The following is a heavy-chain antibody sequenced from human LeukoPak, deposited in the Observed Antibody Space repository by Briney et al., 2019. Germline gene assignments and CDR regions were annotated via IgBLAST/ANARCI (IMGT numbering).Heavy chain of an antibody. CDR1: GGSFSGYY. Sequence: PSKTLSLTCAVYGGSFSGYYWTWIRQPPGKGLEWIGEINHSGSTNYNPSLKSRVTISVDTSKNQFSLKLRSVTAADTAVYYCARGSVSGQYYGSGSYYARWGQGTLVTVSS. J-gene: IGHJ4*02. CDR3: ARGSVSGQYYGSGSYYAR. CDR2: INHSGST. D-gene: IGHD3-10*01. V-gene: IGHV4-34*01.